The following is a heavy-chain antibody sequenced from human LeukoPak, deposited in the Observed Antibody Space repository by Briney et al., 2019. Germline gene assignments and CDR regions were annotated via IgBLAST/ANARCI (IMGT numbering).Heavy chain of an antibody. V-gene: IGHV3-23*01. CDR1: GFTFSSYA. CDR2: ISGSGGST. CDR3: ATDTRYSSGWYSGYFDY. J-gene: IGHJ4*02. D-gene: IGHD6-19*01. Sequence: GGSLRLSCAASGFTFSSYAMSWVRQAPGKGLEWVSAISGSGGSTYYADSVKGRFTISRDNSKNTLYLQMNSLRAEDTAVYYCATDTRYSSGWYSGYFDYWGQGTLVTVSS.